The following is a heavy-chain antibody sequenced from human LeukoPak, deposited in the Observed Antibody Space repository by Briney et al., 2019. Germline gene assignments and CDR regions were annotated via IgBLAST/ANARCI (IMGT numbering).Heavy chain of an antibody. CDR3: AIRGSPMVRNY. CDR2: ISSSSSYI. Sequence: GGSLRLSCAASGFTFSNYWMHWVRQAPGKGLEWVSSISSSSSYIYYADSVKGRFTISIDNAKNSLYLQVNSLRAEGTAVYYCAIRGSPMVRNYWGQGTLVTVSS. V-gene: IGHV3-21*01. J-gene: IGHJ4*02. CDR1: GFTFSNYW. D-gene: IGHD3-10*01.